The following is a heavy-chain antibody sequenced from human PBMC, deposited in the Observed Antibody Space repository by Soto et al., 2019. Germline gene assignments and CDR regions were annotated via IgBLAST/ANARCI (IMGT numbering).Heavy chain of an antibody. CDR3: ARVTHYFDY. CDR1: GFSFSDYY. CDR2: ISSSGNTI. Sequence: QEQLVESGGGLVKPGGSLRLSCAASGFSFSDYYMSWIRQAPGKGLEWVSYISSSGNTIHYADSVKGRFTISRDNAKKSLFLQMNSLRVEDTAVYYCARVTHYFDYWGQGTLVAVSS. V-gene: IGHV3-11*01. J-gene: IGHJ4*02.